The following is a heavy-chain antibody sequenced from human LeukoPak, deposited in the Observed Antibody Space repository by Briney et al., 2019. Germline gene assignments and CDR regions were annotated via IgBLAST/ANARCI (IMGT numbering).Heavy chain of an antibody. CDR2: ISGSGGYT. D-gene: IGHD6-19*01. V-gene: IGHV3-23*01. J-gene: IGHJ4*02. Sequence: HPGGSLRLSCAASGFTFSAYSMAWVRQAPGRGLEWVSVISGSGGYTVYADSVKGRFTISRDNSEETLYMQMNSLRAEDTAVYYCARERERGTDVAHHLDHWGQGSLVTVS. CDR3: ARERERGTDVAHHLDH. CDR1: GFTFSAYS.